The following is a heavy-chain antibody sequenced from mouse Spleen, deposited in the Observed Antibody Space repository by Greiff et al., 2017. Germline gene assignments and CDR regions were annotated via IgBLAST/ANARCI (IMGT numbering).Heavy chain of an antibody. J-gene: IGHJ1*01. Sequence: EVQRVESGGGLVKLGGSLKLSCAASGFTFSSYYMSWVRQTPEKRLEWVATISSGGGSTYYPDSVKGRFTISRDNAKNTLYLQMSSLNSEDTAVYYCAILYDYDEGRYFDVWGAGTTVTVSS. D-gene: IGHD2-4*01. CDR2: ISSGGGST. CDR3: AILYDYDEGRYFDV. CDR1: GFTFSSYY. V-gene: IGHV5-12-1*01.